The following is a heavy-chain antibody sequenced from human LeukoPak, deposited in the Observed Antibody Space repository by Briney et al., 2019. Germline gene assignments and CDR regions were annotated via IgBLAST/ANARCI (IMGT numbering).Heavy chain of an antibody. CDR1: GGSISSSSYY. J-gene: IGHJ5*02. V-gene: IGHV4-39*01. Sequence: SETLSLTCTVSGGSISSSSYYWGWIRQPPGKGLEWIGSIYYSGSTYYNPSLKSRVTISVDTSKNQFSLKLSSVTAADTAVYYCARHNMVVVVPAANAPWFDPWGQGTLVTVSS. CDR2: IYYSGST. D-gene: IGHD2-2*01. CDR3: ARHNMVVVVPAANAPWFDP.